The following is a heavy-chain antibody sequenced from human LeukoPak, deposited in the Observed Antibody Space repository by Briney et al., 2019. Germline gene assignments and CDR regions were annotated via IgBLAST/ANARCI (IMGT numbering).Heavy chain of an antibody. V-gene: IGHV3-15*01. Sequence: KSGGSLRLSCAASGFTFSNAWMSWVRQAPGKGLEWVGRIKSKTDGGTTDYAAPVKGRFTISRDDSKNTLYLQMNSLKTEDTAVYYCTTDLYGGPFIAAAGTVDYWGQGTLVTVSS. CDR3: TTDLYGGPFIAAAGTVDY. J-gene: IGHJ4*02. CDR1: GFTFSNAW. D-gene: IGHD6-13*01. CDR2: IKSKTDGGTT.